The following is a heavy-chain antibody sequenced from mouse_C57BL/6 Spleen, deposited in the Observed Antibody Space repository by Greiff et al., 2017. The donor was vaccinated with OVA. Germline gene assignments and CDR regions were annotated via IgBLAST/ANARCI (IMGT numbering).Heavy chain of an antibody. V-gene: IGHV2-6*01. CDR1: GFSLTSYG. J-gene: IGHJ3*01. CDR3: ASVVGRERAWFAY. D-gene: IGHD1-1*02. Sequence: VQLVESGPGLVAPSQSLSITCTVSGFSLTSYGVDWVRQSPGKGLEWLGVIWGVGSTTYNSALKSRLSISKDNSKSQVFLKRNSLQTDDTAMYYCASVVGRERAWFAYWGQGTLVTVSA. CDR2: IWGVGST.